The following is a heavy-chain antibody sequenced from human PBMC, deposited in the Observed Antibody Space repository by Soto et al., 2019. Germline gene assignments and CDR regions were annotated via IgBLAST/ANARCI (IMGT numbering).Heavy chain of an antibody. CDR2: IIPLFDAT. D-gene: IGHD6-19*01. CDR1: GGTFTTYD. Sequence: QVQLVQSGAEVRKPGSSVKVSCKASGGTFTTYDISWVRQAPGQVLEWMGGIIPLFDATKYAQKFQGRVTITADKSTGTAYMELRSLRSEDTAMYYCARDRSSSWYNGTFYFDSWGQGTLVTVSS. V-gene: IGHV1-69*06. CDR3: ARDRSSSWYNGTFYFDS. J-gene: IGHJ4*02.